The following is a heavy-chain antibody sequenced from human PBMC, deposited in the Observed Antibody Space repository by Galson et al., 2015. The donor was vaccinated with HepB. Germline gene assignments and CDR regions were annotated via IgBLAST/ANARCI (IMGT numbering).Heavy chain of an antibody. Sequence: SLRLSCAASGFIFSNYAMTWVRQAPGKGLEWVSAISTSGGGTYYADSVKGRFTISGDNSKHTLYLQMDSLRAEDTAVYYCAKDHIALMLYAETFDYWGQGTLVTVSS. J-gene: IGHJ4*02. D-gene: IGHD2-8*02. CDR1: GFIFSNYA. V-gene: IGHV3-23*01. CDR2: ISTSGGGT. CDR3: AKDHIALMLYAETFDY.